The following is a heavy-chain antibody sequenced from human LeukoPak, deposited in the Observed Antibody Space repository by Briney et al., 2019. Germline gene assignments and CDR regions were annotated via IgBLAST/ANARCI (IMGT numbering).Heavy chain of an antibody. CDR3: AKAPGFCSTTSCPGDY. Sequence: GGSLRLSCAASGFTFADYAMHWVRQAPGKGLEWVSLISGYGGSTYYADSVKGRFTISRDNSKTSLYLQMSSLRTEDTALYYCAKAPGFCSTTSCPGDYWGQETLVTVSS. CDR2: ISGYGGST. CDR1: GFTFADYA. D-gene: IGHD2-2*01. V-gene: IGHV3-43*02. J-gene: IGHJ4*02.